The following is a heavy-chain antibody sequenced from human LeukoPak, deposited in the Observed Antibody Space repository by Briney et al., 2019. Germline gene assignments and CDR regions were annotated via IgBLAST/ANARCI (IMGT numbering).Heavy chain of an antibody. V-gene: IGHV5-51*01. D-gene: IGHD3-22*01. CDR1: GYSFTSYW. CDR3: ARLEVYYDSSGYSNWFDP. Sequence: NTGESLKISCKGSGYSFTSYWIGWVRQMPGKGLEWMGIIYPGDSDTRYSPSFQGQVTISADKSISTAYLQWSSLKASDTAMYYCARLEVYYDSSGYSNWFDPWGQGTLVTVSS. CDR2: IYPGDSDT. J-gene: IGHJ5*02.